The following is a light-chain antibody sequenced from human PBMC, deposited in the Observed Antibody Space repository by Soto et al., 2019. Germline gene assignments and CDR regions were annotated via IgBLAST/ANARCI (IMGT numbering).Light chain of an antibody. V-gene: IGKV3-11*01. Sequence: EIVLTQSPVTLSLSPGERATLSCRASQSVGSYFAWYQQKPGQAPRLLIYDASNWATGIPARFSGSGSGTDFTLTISSLEPEDFAVYYCQQRSDWPSTFGGGTKVEIK. J-gene: IGKJ4*01. CDR2: DAS. CDR3: QQRSDWPST. CDR1: QSVGSY.